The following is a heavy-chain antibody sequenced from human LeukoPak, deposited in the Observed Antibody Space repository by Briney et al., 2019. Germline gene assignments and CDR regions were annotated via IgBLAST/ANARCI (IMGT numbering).Heavy chain of an antibody. CDR2: ISGSGGST. CDR3: ARDRYYDFWSGYYRENYFDY. J-gene: IGHJ4*02. Sequence: PGGSLRLSCAASGFTFSSYAMSWVRQAPGKGLEWVSAISGSGGSTYYADSVKGRFTISRDNSKNTLYLQMNSLRAEDTAVYYCARDRYYDFWSGYYRENYFDYWGQGTLVTVSS. D-gene: IGHD3-3*01. CDR1: GFTFSSYA. V-gene: IGHV3-23*01.